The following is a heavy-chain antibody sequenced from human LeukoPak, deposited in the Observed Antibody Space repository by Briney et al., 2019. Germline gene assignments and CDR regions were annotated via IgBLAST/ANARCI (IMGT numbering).Heavy chain of an antibody. CDR3: ARDGGGDQYYFDS. Sequence: SETLSLTCTVSGVSFSSTNYYWGWIRQPPGKGLEWIGSVYYSGNAYYNPSLKSRVTISVDPSKNQFSLRLSSVTAADAAVYYCARDGGGDQYYFDSWGQGTLVTVSS. CDR1: GVSFSSTNYY. V-gene: IGHV4-39*07. J-gene: IGHJ4*02. CDR2: VYYSGNA. D-gene: IGHD3-16*01.